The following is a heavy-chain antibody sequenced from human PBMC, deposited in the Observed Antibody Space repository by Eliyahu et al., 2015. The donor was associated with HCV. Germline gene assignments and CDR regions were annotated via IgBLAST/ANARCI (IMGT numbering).Heavy chain of an antibody. V-gene: IGHV4-38-2*02. J-gene: IGHJ4*02. CDR3: ASRVLVGSKRFDD. CDR1: GHSINSGYF. Sequence: QVQLQESGPGLVKPSETLSLTCSXPGHSINSGYFWGWVRPSPGKGLEWIGNIFSTGDTYYNESLKSRVLISVDTTKNQFSLRLTSVTAADSALYFCASRVLVGSKRFDDWGQGSQVTVSS. D-gene: IGHD1-26*01. CDR2: IFSTGDT.